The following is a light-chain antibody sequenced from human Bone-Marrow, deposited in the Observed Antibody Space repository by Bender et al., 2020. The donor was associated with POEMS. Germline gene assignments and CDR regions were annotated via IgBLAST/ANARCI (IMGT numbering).Light chain of an antibody. CDR2: YDD. Sequence: QSVVTQPPSLSEAPRQRVTISCSGSSSNIGNHGVNWYQQLPGEAPKLLIYYDDLLTPGVSDRFSASKSGTSASLAISELQSEDEALYYCSAWADSLSDWVFGEGTELTV. J-gene: IGLJ3*02. CDR3: SAWADSLSDWV. V-gene: IGLV1-36*01. CDR1: SSNIGNHG.